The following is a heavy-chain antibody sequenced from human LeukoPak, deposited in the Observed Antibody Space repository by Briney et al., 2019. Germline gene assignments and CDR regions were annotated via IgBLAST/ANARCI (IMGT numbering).Heavy chain of an antibody. J-gene: IGHJ4*02. D-gene: IGHD2-21*02. Sequence: GGSLRLSCPASGFTFSTYAMGSVRQAPGKGPEWVASIKGGGGDPLYADSVNGRFTISRDNSKNTLFLQLDSLRAEDTAVYYCAKGGHDFNPFYWWGQGTLVTVSS. CDR1: GFTFSTYA. V-gene: IGHV3-23*01. CDR3: AKGGHDFNPFYW. CDR2: IKGGGGDP.